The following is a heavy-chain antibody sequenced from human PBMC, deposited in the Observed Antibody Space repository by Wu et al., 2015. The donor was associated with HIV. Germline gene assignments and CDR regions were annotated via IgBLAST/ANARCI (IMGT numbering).Heavy chain of an antibody. CDR2: ISARNGDT. CDR3: ARGMTTVTTHFDL. J-gene: IGHJ2*01. CDR1: GYTFTTYD. V-gene: IGHV1-18*01. Sequence: QVQLVQSGAEIKEPGASVKVSCKASGYTFTTYDISWVRQAPGQGLEWMGWISARNGDTNYAQKFQGRVTMTTDASTSTAYMELRSLRSDDTAVYYCARGMTTVTTHFDLWGRGTLVTVSS. D-gene: IGHD4-17*01.